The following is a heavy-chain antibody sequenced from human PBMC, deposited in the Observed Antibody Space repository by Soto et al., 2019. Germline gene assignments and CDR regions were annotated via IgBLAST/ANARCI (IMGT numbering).Heavy chain of an antibody. CDR1: GGTFSSYA. Sequence: QVQLVQSGAEVKKPGSSVKVSCKASGGTFSSYAISWVRQAPGQGLEWMGGIIPIFGTANYAQKFQGRVTITAXXSXSXXYMELSSLRSEDTAVYYCARDLGGMTTVTGNWFDPWGQGTLVTVSS. CDR3: ARDLGGMTTVTGNWFDP. J-gene: IGHJ5*02. V-gene: IGHV1-69*12. D-gene: IGHD4-17*01. CDR2: IIPIFGTA.